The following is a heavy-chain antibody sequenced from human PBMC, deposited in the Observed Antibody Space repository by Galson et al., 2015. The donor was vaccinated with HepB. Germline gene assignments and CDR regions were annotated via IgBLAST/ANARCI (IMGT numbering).Heavy chain of an antibody. J-gene: IGHJ4*02. Sequence: SLRLSCAASGFTFSNYGMHWVRQAPGNGLEWVAFISYDGSNKYYADSVKGRFTISRDNSKNTLYLQMNSLRAEDTAVYYCARGDIVGPSHPFFFEYWGQGTPVTVSS. D-gene: IGHD5-12*01. V-gene: IGHV3-30*03. CDR2: ISYDGSNK. CDR1: GFTFSNYG. CDR3: ARGDIVGPSHPFFFEY.